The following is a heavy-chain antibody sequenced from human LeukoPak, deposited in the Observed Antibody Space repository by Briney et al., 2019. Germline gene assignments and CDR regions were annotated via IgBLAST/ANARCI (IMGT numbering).Heavy chain of an antibody. CDR2: ISYSGST. J-gene: IGHJ4*02. D-gene: IGHD6-13*01. V-gene: IGHV4-59*01. Sequence: SETLTLTCTVSGGSISSYYWSWIRQPPGKGLEWIGYISYSGSTNYNPSLKSRVSILVDTSKNQFSLKLSSVTAADTAVYYCAGDVGIVVADVDYWGQGILVTVSS. CDR3: AGDVGIVVADVDY. CDR1: GGSISSYY.